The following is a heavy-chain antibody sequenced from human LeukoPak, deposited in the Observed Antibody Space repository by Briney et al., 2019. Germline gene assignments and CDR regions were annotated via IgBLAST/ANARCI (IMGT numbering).Heavy chain of an antibody. D-gene: IGHD2/OR15-2a*01. CDR1: GGSISSGGYF. Sequence: SETLPLTCTVSGGSISSGGYFWSWIRQPPGKGLEWIGEINHSGSTNYNPSLKSRVTISVDTSKNQFSLKLSSVTAADTAVYYCARGISHDYWGQGTLVTVSS. CDR3: ARGISHDY. CDR2: INHSGST. J-gene: IGHJ4*02. V-gene: IGHV4-39*07.